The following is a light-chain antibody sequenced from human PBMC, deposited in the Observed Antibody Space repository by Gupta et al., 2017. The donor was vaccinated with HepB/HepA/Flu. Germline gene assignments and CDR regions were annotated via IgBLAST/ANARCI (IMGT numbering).Light chain of an antibody. V-gene: IGLV3-21*03. CDR1: NIGSQR. CDR2: DDI. Sequence: SSVLTQPPSVSEAPGTTAMITCTGHNIGSQRIHWYQQKAGQAPVLVVYDDIDRPSGIPERISGSKSGTTATLAISRVEAGDEADYYCQMWNASRHHWVFGGGTKLTVL. CDR3: QMWNASRHHWV. J-gene: IGLJ3*02.